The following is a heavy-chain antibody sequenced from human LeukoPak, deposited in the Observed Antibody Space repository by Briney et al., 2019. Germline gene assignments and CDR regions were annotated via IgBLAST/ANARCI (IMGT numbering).Heavy chain of an antibody. D-gene: IGHD6-13*01. CDR3: ARVSAAGTLDAFDI. Sequence: GGSLRLSCAASGFTFDDYGMSWVRQGPGKGLEWVSGINWNGGSTGYADSVKGRFTISRDNAKNSLYLQMNSLRAEDTALYYCARVSAAGTLDAFDIWGQGTMVTVSS. CDR1: GFTFDDYG. V-gene: IGHV3-20*04. J-gene: IGHJ3*02. CDR2: INWNGGST.